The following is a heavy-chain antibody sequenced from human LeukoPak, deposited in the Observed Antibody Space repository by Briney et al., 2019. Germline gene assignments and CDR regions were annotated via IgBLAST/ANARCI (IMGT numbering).Heavy chain of an antibody. J-gene: IGHJ4*02. D-gene: IGHD1-26*01. Sequence: PGGSLRLSCAASGFTFSSYSMTWVRQAPGKGLEWVSSISSSSSYIYYADSVKGRFTISRDNAKNSLYLQMNSLRAEDTAVYYCARSSGSYVLVQFDYWGQGTLVTVSS. V-gene: IGHV3-21*01. CDR1: GFTFSSYS. CDR3: ARSSGSYVLVQFDY. CDR2: ISSSSSYI.